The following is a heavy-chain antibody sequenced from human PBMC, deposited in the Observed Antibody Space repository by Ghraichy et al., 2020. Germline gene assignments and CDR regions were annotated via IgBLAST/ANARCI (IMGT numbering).Heavy chain of an antibody. D-gene: IGHD6-13*01. CDR2: INPSGSST. Sequence: ASVKVSCKASGYIFTNYYIHWVRQAPGQGLEWMGIINPSGSSTTYAQKFQGRVTMTRDTSTSTVYMELSSLRSEDTAVYYCASSWTAAGVNDYWGQGTLVIVSS. V-gene: IGHV1-46*01. J-gene: IGHJ4*02. CDR3: ASSWTAAGVNDY. CDR1: GYIFTNYY.